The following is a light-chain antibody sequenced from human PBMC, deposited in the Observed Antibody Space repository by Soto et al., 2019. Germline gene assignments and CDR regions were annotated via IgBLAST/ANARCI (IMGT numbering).Light chain of an antibody. CDR2: DAS. V-gene: IGKV1-5*01. J-gene: IGKJ1*01. CDR1: QSISSW. Sequence: DMQMTQSPSTLSASVGDRVTITCRASQSISSWLAWYQQKPGKAPKLLTYDASSLESGVPSRFSGSASGTEFTLTISSLQPDDFATYYCQQYNTYWETFGQGTKVDI. CDR3: QQYNTYWET.